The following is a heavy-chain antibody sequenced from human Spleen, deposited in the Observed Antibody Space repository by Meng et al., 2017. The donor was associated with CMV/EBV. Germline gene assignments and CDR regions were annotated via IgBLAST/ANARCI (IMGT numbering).Heavy chain of an antibody. CDR1: GGSIRTKTYF. CDR2: IYYSGGT. J-gene: IGHJ4*02. Sequence: VSGGSIRTKTYFWGWIRQPTGKGLEWIGSIYYSGGTYYNPSLKSRVTMSMDTSKNQFSLKLASVTAADTSVYYCARLSLVGPTGGDSWGQGTLVTVSS. V-gene: IGHV4-39*01. D-gene: IGHD1-26*01. CDR3: ARLSLVGPTGGDS.